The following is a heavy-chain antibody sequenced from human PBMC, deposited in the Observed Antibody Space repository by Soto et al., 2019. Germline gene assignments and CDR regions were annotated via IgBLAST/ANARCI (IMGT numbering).Heavy chain of an antibody. CDR3: AEASIAVADWYYFDY. CDR2: ISGSGGST. D-gene: IGHD6-19*01. CDR1: GFTFSSYA. Sequence: GGSLRLSCAASGFTFSSYAMSWVRQAPGKGLEWVSAISGSGGSTYYADSVKGRFTISRDNSKNTLYLQMNSLRAEVTAGYYGAEASIAVADWYYFDYWGQGTLVTVSS. V-gene: IGHV3-23*01. J-gene: IGHJ4*02.